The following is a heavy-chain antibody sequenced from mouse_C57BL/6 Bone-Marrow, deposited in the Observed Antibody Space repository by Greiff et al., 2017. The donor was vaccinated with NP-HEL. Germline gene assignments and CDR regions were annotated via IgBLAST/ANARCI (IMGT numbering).Heavy chain of an antibody. D-gene: IGHD2-3*01. J-gene: IGHJ2*01. CDR1: GYTFTSYW. V-gene: IGHV1-64*01. CDR3: ARLIYDGYYRYYFDY. Sequence: QVQLQQSGAELVKPGASVKLSCKASGYTFTSYWMHWVKQRPGQGLEWIGMIHPNSGSTTYNEKFKSKATLTVDKSSITAYMQLSSLTSEDSAVYDCARLIYDGYYRYYFDYWGQGTTLTVSS. CDR2: IHPNSGST.